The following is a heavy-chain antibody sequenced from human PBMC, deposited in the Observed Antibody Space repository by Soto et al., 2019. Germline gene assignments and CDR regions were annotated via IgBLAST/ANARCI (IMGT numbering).Heavy chain of an antibody. V-gene: IGHV1-2*02. CDR3: ARATTLQLDYYYYGMDV. D-gene: IGHD1-1*01. J-gene: IGHJ6*02. CDR1: GYTFTGYY. CDR2: INPNSGGT. Sequence: QVQLVQSGAEVKKPGASVKVSCKASGYTFTGYYMHWVRQAPGQVLEWMGWINPNSGGTNYAQKFHGRVTMTRDTSISTSYMELSRMRSDDTAVYYCARATTLQLDYYYYGMDVWGQGTTVTVSS.